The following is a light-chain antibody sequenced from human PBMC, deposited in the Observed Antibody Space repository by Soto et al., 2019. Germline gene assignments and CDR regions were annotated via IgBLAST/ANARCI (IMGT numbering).Light chain of an antibody. CDR3: QEYEIAPQT. V-gene: IGKV1-27*01. CDR2: AAS. Sequence: DIQMAQSPSSLSASVGDSVTITCRASQAFNNYVAWYQQKPGKVPYLLIYAASTLRSGVPSRFSGSRSGTEFTLTISNLQPDDVATYYCQEYEIAPQTFGQGTKVEIK. J-gene: IGKJ1*01. CDR1: QAFNNY.